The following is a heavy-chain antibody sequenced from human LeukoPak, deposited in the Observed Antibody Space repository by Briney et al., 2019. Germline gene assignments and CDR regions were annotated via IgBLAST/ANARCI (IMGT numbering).Heavy chain of an antibody. Sequence: PGGSLRLSCAASGFTFSGSAMHWVRQASGKGLEWVGRIRSKANSYATAYAASVKGRFTISRDDSKNTAYLQMNSLKTEDTAVYYCTCGGVYYYYGMDVWGQGTTVTVSS. J-gene: IGHJ6*02. CDR1: GFTFSGSA. V-gene: IGHV3-73*01. CDR2: IRSKANSYAT. D-gene: IGHD6-25*01. CDR3: TCGGVYYYYGMDV.